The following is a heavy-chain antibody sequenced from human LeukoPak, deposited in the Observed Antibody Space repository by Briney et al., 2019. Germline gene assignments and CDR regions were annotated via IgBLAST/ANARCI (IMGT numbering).Heavy chain of an antibody. CDR1: GGSISSSSYY. Sequence: PSETLSLTCTVSGGSISSSSYYWGWIRQPPGKGLEWIGSIYYSGSTYYNPSLKSRVTISVDTSKNQFSLKLSSVTAADTAVYYCARQGHYYDSSGYYEWGQGTLVTVPS. J-gene: IGHJ4*02. CDR2: IYYSGST. D-gene: IGHD3-22*01. CDR3: ARQGHYYDSSGYYE. V-gene: IGHV4-39*01.